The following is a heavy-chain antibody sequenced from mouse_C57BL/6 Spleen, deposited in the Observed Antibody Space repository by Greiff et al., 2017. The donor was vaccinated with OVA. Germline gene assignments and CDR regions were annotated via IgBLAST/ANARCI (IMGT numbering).Heavy chain of an antibody. Sequence: EVKVVESGGDLVKPGGSLKLSCAASGFTFSSYGMSWVRQTPDKRLEWVATISSGGSYTYYPDSVKGRFTISRDNAKNTLYLQMSSLKSEDTAMYYCAREIYYDYDGAYWGQGTLVTVSA. V-gene: IGHV5-6*01. J-gene: IGHJ3*01. CDR2: ISSGGSYT. CDR1: GFTFSSYG. CDR3: AREIYYDYDGAY. D-gene: IGHD2-4*01.